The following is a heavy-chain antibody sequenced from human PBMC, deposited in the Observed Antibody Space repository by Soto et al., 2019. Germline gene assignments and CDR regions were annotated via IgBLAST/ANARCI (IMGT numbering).Heavy chain of an antibody. Sequence: QVHLVQSGAEVKKPGSSVKVSCKDSEGSFTTKAISWLRQAPEQGLEWMGTALPILGTTNYAQKFKGRVTMTADESTSTAYMELTSLTSEDTAMYYCARDRALIGFDHWGQGSLVTVSS. J-gene: IGHJ4*02. CDR2: ALPILGTT. CDR3: ARDRALIGFDH. CDR1: EGSFTTKA. V-gene: IGHV1-69*18. D-gene: IGHD3-16*01.